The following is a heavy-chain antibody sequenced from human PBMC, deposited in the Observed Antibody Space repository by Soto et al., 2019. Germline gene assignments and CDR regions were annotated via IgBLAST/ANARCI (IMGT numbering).Heavy chain of an antibody. J-gene: IGHJ6*02. V-gene: IGHV3-48*02. CDR3: AREGWPLLQTGMDV. CDR1: GFTFRSYS. CDR2: ISSSNRTI. D-gene: IGHD2-15*01. Sequence: GSLRLSCAASGFTFRSYSMNWVRQAPGKGLEWVSYISSSNRTINYADSVKGRFIISRDNAKNSLYLQMHSLRDEDTAVYYCAREGWPLLQTGMDVWGQGTTVTVSS.